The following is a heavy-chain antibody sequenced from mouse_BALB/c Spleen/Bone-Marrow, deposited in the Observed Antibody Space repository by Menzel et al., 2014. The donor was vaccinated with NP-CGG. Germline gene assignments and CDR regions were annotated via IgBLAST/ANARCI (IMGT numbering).Heavy chain of an antibody. V-gene: IGHV1-69*01. Sequence: VQLQESGAELVMPGASVKMSCKASGYTFTDYWMHWVKQRPGQGLEWIGAIDTSDTYTNYNQKFKGKATLTVDESSSTAYMQLSSLTSEDAAVYYCARHHRYAYYFDYWGQGTTPTVSS. CDR3: ARHHRYAYYFDY. J-gene: IGHJ2*01. CDR1: GYTFTDYW. CDR2: IDTSDTYT. D-gene: IGHD2-14*01.